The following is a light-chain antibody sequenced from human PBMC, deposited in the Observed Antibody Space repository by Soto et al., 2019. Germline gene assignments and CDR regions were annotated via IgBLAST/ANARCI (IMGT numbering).Light chain of an antibody. V-gene: IGKV3-20*01. CDR1: QSVTGNY. CDR3: DQYGRSPPP. CDR2: YAS. J-gene: IGKJ2*01. Sequence: VVLTHSPGTLSLSPGERATLSCRASQSVTGNYLAWYQQKHGQAPILLIHYASSRASGVPDRCNGSGYGPDFTPTITRLEPEDFAVYFCDQYGRSPPPCGHGTKLESK.